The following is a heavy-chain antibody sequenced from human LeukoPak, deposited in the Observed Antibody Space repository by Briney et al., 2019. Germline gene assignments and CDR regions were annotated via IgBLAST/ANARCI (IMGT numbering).Heavy chain of an antibody. J-gene: IGHJ4*02. CDR1: GGSCSGYY. Sequence: SETLSLTCAVYGGSCSGYYWSWIRQPPGKGLEWIGEINHSGSTNYNPSLKSRVTISVDTSKNQFSLKLSSVTAADTAVYYCAREVRDYCLDYWGQGTLVTVSS. CDR2: INHSGST. D-gene: IGHD3-10*01. V-gene: IGHV4-34*01. CDR3: AREVRDYCLDY.